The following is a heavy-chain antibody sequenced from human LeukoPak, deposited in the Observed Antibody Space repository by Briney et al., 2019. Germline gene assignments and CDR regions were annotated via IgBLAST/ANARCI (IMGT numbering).Heavy chain of an antibody. V-gene: IGHV3-21*01. Sequence: GSLRLSCAASGLTFSSYSMNWVRQAPGKGLEWVSSISSSSSYAYYADSVKGRFTISRDNAKNSLYLQMNSLRAEDTAVYYCARDFGLDTAIVYGMDVWGQGTTVTVSS. CDR2: ISSSSSYA. CDR3: ARDFGLDTAIVYGMDV. D-gene: IGHD5-18*01. J-gene: IGHJ6*02. CDR1: GLTFSSYS.